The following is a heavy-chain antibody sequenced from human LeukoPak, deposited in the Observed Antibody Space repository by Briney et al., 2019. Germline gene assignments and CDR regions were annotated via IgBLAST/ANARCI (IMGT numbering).Heavy chain of an antibody. Sequence: GGSVRLSCAASGFTFSSYSMNWVRQAPGKGLEWVSSISSSSSYIYYADSVKGRFTISRDNAKNSLYLQMNSLRAEDTAVYYCASDSPAKDAFDIWGQGTMVTVSS. J-gene: IGHJ3*02. V-gene: IGHV3-21*01. CDR1: GFTFSSYS. CDR3: ASDSPAKDAFDI. CDR2: ISSSSSYI.